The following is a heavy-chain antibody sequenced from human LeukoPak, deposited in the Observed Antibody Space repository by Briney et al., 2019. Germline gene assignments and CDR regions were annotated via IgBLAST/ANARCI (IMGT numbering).Heavy chain of an antibody. CDR1: GGTFSSYA. CDR3: ARESSFFSKNGSSWYYFDY. D-gene: IGHD6-13*01. V-gene: IGHV1-69*13. CDR2: IIPIFGTA. J-gene: IGHJ4*02. Sequence: SVKVSCKASGGTFSSYAISWVRQAPGQGLEWMGGIIPIFGTANYAQKFQGRVTITADESTSTAYMELSSLRSEDTAVYYCARESSFFSKNGSSWYYFDYWGQGTLVTVSS.